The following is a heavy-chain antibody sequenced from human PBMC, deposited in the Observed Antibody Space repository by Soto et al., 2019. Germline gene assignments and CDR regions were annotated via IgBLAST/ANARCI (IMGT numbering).Heavy chain of an antibody. CDR3: AKWHTYNYDSLAFSGFDC. CDR2: IWYDGSNK. J-gene: IGHJ4*02. Sequence: PGGSLRLSCAASGFTFSSYGMHWVRQAPGKGLEWVAVIWYDGSNKYYADSVKGRFTISRDNSKNTLYLHMNSLRADDTAAYYCAKWHTYNYDSLAFSGFDCWGQGTQVTVS. CDR1: GFTFSSYG. V-gene: IGHV3-33*06. D-gene: IGHD3-16*01.